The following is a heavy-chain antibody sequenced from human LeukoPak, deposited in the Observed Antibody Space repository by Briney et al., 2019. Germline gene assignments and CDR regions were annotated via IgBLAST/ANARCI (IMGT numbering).Heavy chain of an antibody. V-gene: IGHV3-66*01. CDR2: IYSGGST. CDR1: GFTVSSNY. Sequence: PGGSLRLSCAASGFTVSSNYMSWVRQAPGKGLEWVSVIYSGGSTYYADSVKGRFTISRDNYKNTLYLQMNSLRAEDTAVYYCATLGRPSYYYYGMDVWGQGTTVTVSS. CDR3: ATLGRPSYYYYGMDV. J-gene: IGHJ6*02. D-gene: IGHD2-15*01.